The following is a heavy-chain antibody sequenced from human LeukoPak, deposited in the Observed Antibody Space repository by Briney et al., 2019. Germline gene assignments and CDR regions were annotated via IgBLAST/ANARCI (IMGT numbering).Heavy chain of an antibody. D-gene: IGHD2-8*01. V-gene: IGHV4-39*07. CDR2: INHSGST. CDR3: ARGRALGYCTNGVCYKYYFDY. CDR1: GGSISSHRYY. Sequence: SETLSLTCTVSGGSISSHRYYWSWIRQPPGKGLEWIGEINHSGSTNYNPSLKSRVTISVDTSKNQFSLKLSSVTAADTAVYYCARGRALGYCTNGVCYKYYFDYWGQGTLVTVSS. J-gene: IGHJ4*02.